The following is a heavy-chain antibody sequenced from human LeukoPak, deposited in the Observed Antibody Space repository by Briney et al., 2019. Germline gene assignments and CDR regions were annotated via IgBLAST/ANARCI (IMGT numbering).Heavy chain of an antibody. CDR1: GGSISSSRYS. CDR2: IYYSGST. Sequence: PSETLSLTCTVSGGSISSSRYSWGWIRQPPGKGLEWIGSIYYSGSTYYNPSLKSRVTISVDTSKNQFSLKLSSVTAADTAVYYCARGRRGYYDILTGYPHMPFDYWGQGTLVTVSS. V-gene: IGHV4-39*07. CDR3: ARGRRGYYDILTGYPHMPFDY. J-gene: IGHJ4*02. D-gene: IGHD3-9*01.